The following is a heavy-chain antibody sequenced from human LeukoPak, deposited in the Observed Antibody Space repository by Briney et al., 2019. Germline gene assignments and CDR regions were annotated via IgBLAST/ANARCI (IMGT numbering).Heavy chain of an antibody. D-gene: IGHD2-2*01. Sequence: ASVKVSCKASGYTFTSYGISWVRQAPGQGLEWMGWISAYNGNTNYAQKLQGRVTMTTDTSTSTAYMELRSLRSDDTAVYYCARAPYCRSTSCPSWWFDPWGQGTLVTVSS. V-gene: IGHV1-18*01. CDR2: ISAYNGNT. CDR3: ARAPYCRSTSCPSWWFDP. J-gene: IGHJ5*02. CDR1: GYTFTSYG.